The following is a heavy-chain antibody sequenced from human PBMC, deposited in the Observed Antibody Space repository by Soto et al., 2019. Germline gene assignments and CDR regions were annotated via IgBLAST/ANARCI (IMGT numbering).Heavy chain of an antibody. J-gene: IGHJ4*02. V-gene: IGHV4-59*08. CDR3: ARGTLGCSGGSCYFDY. Sequence: SETLSLTCTVSGGSISSYYWSWIRQPPGKGLEWIGYIYYSGSTNYNPPLKSRVTISVDTSKNQFSLKLSSVTAADTAVYYCARGTLGCSGGSCYFDYWRQGTLVTVSS. CDR2: IYYSGST. CDR1: GGSISSYY. D-gene: IGHD2-15*01.